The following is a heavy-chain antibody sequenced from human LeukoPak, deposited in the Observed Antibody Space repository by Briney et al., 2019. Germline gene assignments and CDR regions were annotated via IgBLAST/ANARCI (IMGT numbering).Heavy chain of an antibody. Sequence: PTASVKVSCKASGYTFTSHAMHWVRQAPGQRLEWMGWINAGNGNTKYSQKFQGRVTITRDTSASTAYMELSSLRTEDTAVYYCARDPHHLVVPAAIDYYYGMDVWGQGTSVTVSS. CDR2: INAGNGNT. V-gene: IGHV1-3*01. CDR3: ARDPHHLVVPAAIDYYYGMDV. CDR1: GYTFTSHA. J-gene: IGHJ6*02. D-gene: IGHD2-2*02.